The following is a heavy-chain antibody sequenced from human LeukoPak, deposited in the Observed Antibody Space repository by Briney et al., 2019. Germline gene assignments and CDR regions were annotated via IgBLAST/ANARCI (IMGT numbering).Heavy chain of an antibody. J-gene: IGHJ3*02. D-gene: IGHD6-6*01. Sequence: ASVKVSCKASGYTFTGYYMHWVRQAPGQGLEWMGWINPNSGGTNYAQKFQGRVTMTRDTSISTAYMELSRLRSDDTAVYYCARPTAQLGRAFDIWGQGTMVTVSS. CDR2: INPNSGGT. CDR3: ARPTAQLGRAFDI. CDR1: GYTFTGYY. V-gene: IGHV1-2*02.